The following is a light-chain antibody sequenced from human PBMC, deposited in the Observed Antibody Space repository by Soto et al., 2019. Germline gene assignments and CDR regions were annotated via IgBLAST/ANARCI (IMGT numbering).Light chain of an antibody. Sequence: DIQMTQSPSTLSASVGDRVTITCRASQSISSWLAWYQQKPGKAPKVLIYDASSLESGVPSRFSGSGSGTEFTLTISSLQPDDFATYYCQQYYSYQYTFGQGTKLEIK. CDR2: DAS. CDR3: QQYYSYQYT. J-gene: IGKJ2*01. CDR1: QSISSW. V-gene: IGKV1-5*01.